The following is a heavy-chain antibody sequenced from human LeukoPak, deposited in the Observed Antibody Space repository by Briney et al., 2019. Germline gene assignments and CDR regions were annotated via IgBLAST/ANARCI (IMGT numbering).Heavy chain of an antibody. D-gene: IGHD6-13*01. CDR1: GYTFTSYD. CDR3: ARGPEGYSTSSYYYYYMDV. J-gene: IGHJ6*03. Sequence: ASVKVSCKASGYTFTSYDINWVRQATGQGLEWMGWMNPNSGNTGYAQKFQGRVTITRNTSISTAYMELSSLRSEDTAVYYCARGPEGYSTSSYYYYYMDVWGKGTTVTVSS. V-gene: IGHV1-8*03. CDR2: MNPNSGNT.